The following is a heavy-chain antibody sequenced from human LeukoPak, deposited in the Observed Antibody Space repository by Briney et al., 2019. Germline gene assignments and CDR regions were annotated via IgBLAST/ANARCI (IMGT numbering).Heavy chain of an antibody. V-gene: IGHV3-30*18. CDR1: EFTFSSYA. CDR3: AKAHLLDWLLPFDY. Sequence: PGRPLRLSCAASEFTFSSYAMHWVRQAPGKGLEWVALVSNDGGDKYYADSVKGRFTISRDNSKNTLYLQMNSLRGEDTGVYYCAKAHLLDWLLPFDYWGQGTLVTVSS. D-gene: IGHD3/OR15-3a*01. CDR2: VSNDGGDK. J-gene: IGHJ4*02.